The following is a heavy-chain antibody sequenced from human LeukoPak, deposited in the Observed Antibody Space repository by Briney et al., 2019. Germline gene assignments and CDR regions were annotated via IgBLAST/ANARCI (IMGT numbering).Heavy chain of an antibody. CDR1: GFTLSSYA. CDR2: ISYDGSNK. J-gene: IGHJ6*02. Sequence: GRSLRLSCAASGFTLSSYAMHWVRQAPGKGLEWVAVISYDGSNKYYADSVKGRFTISRDNSKNTLYLQMNSLRAEDTAVYYCARTYYDFWSGPIYYYYGMDVWGQGTTVTVSS. V-gene: IGHV3-30-3*01. CDR3: ARTYYDFWSGPIYYYYGMDV. D-gene: IGHD3-3*01.